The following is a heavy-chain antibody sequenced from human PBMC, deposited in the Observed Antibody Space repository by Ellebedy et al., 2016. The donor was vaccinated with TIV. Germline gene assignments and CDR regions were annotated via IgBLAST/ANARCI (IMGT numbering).Heavy chain of an antibody. Sequence: GGSLRLSCAASGFIFSSYWMSWVRQAPGKGLEWVANIKQDGSEKYYVDSVKGRFTISRDNAKNSLYLQMNSLRAEDTAVYYCARDGLGLTMVRYGMDVWGQGTTVAVSS. CDR1: GFIFSSYW. CDR3: ARDGLGLTMVRYGMDV. V-gene: IGHV3-7*01. D-gene: IGHD3-10*01. CDR2: IKQDGSEK. J-gene: IGHJ6*02.